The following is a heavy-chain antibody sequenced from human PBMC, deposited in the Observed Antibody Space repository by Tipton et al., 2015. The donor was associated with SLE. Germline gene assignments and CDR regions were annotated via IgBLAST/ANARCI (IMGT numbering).Heavy chain of an antibody. CDR1: GGSISSSSYY. CDR3: AGGVAIATGYYGD. Sequence: TLSLTCTVSGGSISSSSYYWGWIRQPPGKGLEWIGSIYYSGSTYYNPSLKSRVTISVDTSKNQFSLKLSSVTAADTAVYYCAGGVAIATGYYGDWGQGTLVTVSS. V-gene: IGHV4-39*07. J-gene: IGHJ4*02. D-gene: IGHD3-9*01. CDR2: IYYSGST.